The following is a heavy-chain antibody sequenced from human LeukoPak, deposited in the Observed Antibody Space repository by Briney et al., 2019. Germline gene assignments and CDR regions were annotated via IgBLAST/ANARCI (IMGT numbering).Heavy chain of an antibody. CDR2: ISSSGSTI. CDR3: ARGYGSGSYYSPPFDY. CDR1: GFTFSSYE. D-gene: IGHD3-10*01. J-gene: IGHJ4*02. V-gene: IGHV3-48*03. Sequence: GGSLRLSCAAPGFTFSSYEMNWVRQAPGKGLEWVSYISSSGSTIYYADSVKGRFTISRDNAKNSLYLQMNSLRAEDTAVYYCARGYGSGSYYSPPFDYWGQGTLVTVSS.